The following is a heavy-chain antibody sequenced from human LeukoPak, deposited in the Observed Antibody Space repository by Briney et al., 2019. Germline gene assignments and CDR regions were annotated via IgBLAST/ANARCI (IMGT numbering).Heavy chain of an antibody. CDR2: IRSKANNDAT. CDR1: GFTFSGSA. V-gene: IGHV3-73*01. J-gene: IGHJ4*01. D-gene: IGHD6-6*01. Sequence: GGSLRLSCAASGFTFSGSAMHWVRQASGKGLEWVGRIRSKANNDATAFAASVKGRFTISRDDSKNTAYLQMNSLRAEDTAVYYCAKDGPDEQLVLQGFDYWGQGTLVTVSS. CDR3: AKDGPDEQLVLQGFDY.